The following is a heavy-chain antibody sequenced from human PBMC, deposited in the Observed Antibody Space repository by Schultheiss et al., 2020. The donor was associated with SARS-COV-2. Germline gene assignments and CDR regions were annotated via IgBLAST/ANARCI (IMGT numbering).Heavy chain of an antibody. Sequence: SLKISCAASGFTVSSNYMSWVRQAPGKGLEWVSGISWNSGSIGYADSVKGRFTISRDNAKNSLYLQMNSLRAEDTALYYCAKDVDTAMVYMDVWGKGTTVTVSS. V-gene: IGHV3-9*01. D-gene: IGHD5-18*01. CDR2: ISWNSGSI. CDR3: AKDVDTAMVYMDV. J-gene: IGHJ6*03. CDR1: GFTVSSNY.